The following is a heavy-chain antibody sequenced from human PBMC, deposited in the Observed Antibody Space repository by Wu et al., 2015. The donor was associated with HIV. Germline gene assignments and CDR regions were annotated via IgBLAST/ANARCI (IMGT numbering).Heavy chain of an antibody. J-gene: IGHJ2*01. CDR3: AREPLAAAGDYWYFDL. CDR1: GYTFTRYV. V-gene: IGHV1-18*01. D-gene: IGHD6-13*01. CDR2: INPYNGDT. Sequence: QVQLVQSGAEVKKLGASVKVSCKASGYTFTRYVMSWLRQAPGQGLEWMGWINPYNGDTNYAQKFQGRVTMTTATSTSTAYMELRSLRSDDTAVYYCAREPLAAAGDYWYFDLWGRGTLVTVSS.